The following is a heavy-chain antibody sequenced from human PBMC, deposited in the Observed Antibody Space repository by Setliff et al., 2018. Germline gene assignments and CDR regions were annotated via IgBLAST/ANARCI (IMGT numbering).Heavy chain of an antibody. V-gene: IGHV4-61*09. CDR3: AKEYVVISFVRNTHQHYGMDV. D-gene: IGHD2-21*01. Sequence: SETLSLTCSVSGASLSSGSYYWSWIRQSAGKGPEWIGHIYTNGATNYSPSLKSRVSISADTSKNVLYLGLTSVTAADTAVYYCAKEYVVISFVRNTHQHYGMDVWGQGTTVTVSS. CDR1: GASLSSGSYY. CDR2: IYTNGAT. J-gene: IGHJ6*02.